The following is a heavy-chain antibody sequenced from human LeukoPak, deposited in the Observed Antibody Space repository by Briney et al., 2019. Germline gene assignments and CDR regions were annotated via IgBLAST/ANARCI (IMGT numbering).Heavy chain of an antibody. CDR1: GYTFTSYG. CDR3: AGEPYSSSSDY. CDR2: ISPYNGNT. D-gene: IGHD6-6*01. Sequence: GASVKVSCKASGYTFTSYGITWVRQAPGQGLEWMGWISPYNGNTNYAQKLQGRVTMTTDTSTSTAYMELRSLRSDDTAVYYCAGEPYSSSSDYWGQGTLVTVSS. V-gene: IGHV1-18*01. J-gene: IGHJ4*02.